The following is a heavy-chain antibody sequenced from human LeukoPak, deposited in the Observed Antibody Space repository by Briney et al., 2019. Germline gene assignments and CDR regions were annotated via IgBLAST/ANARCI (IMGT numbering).Heavy chain of an antibody. Sequence: GGSLRLSCAASGFTFSSYAMSWVRQAPGKGLEWVSSISGSGVSTYYADSVKGRFTVSRDNSKNTLYLQMSSLRAEDTAVYYCAKGPRRYRGNYFDYWGQGTLVTVSS. CDR3: AKGPRRYRGNYFDY. CDR2: ISGSGVST. CDR1: GFTFSSYA. D-gene: IGHD3-16*01. J-gene: IGHJ4*02. V-gene: IGHV3-23*01.